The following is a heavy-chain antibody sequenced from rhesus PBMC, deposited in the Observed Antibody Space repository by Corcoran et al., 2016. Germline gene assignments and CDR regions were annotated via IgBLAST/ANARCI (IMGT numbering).Heavy chain of an antibody. J-gene: IGHJ4*01. CDR2: IYWDDDK. CDR1: GFSLSTSGMG. CDR3: ARLTAGTGPYYFDY. D-gene: IGHD5-24*01. V-gene: IGHV2-174*02. Sequence: QVTLKESGPALVKPTQTLTLTCTFSGFSLSTSGMGVGWIRQPSRKPLEGLAHIYWDDDKRYSTSLKSRLTISKDTSKNQVVLTMTNMDPMDTATYYCARLTAGTGPYYFDYWGQGVLVTVSS.